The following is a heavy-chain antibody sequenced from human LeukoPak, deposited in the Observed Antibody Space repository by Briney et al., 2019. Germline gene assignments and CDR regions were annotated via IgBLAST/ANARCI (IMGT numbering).Heavy chain of an antibody. Sequence: GGSLRLSCAASGFTFTSYWMSWVRQAPGKGLEWVAIIWSDGSNKYYADSVKGRFTISRDNSKNTLYLQMNSLRAEDTAVYYCARADSSSWPGEAFDAWGQGTMVSVSS. CDR2: IWSDGSNK. CDR1: GFTFTSYW. CDR3: ARADSSSWPGEAFDA. D-gene: IGHD6-13*01. V-gene: IGHV3-33*08. J-gene: IGHJ3*01.